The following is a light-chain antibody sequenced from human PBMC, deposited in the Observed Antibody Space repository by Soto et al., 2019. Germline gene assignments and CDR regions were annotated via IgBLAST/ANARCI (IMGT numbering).Light chain of an antibody. CDR2: DAS. CDR3: QQRGIT. Sequence: EIVLTQSPATLSLSPGERATLSCRASQSVSSYLAWYQQKPGQAPRLLIYDASNRATGIPARFSGSGSGTDFTLTISRLEPEDFAVYYCQQRGITFGGGTKVEIK. J-gene: IGKJ4*01. V-gene: IGKV3-11*01. CDR1: QSVSSY.